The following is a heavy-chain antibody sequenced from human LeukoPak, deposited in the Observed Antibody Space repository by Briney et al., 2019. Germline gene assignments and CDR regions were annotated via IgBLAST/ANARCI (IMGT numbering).Heavy chain of an antibody. J-gene: IGHJ5*01. V-gene: IGHV3-74*03. Sequence: PGGSLRLSCAASGFTFSGYWMHWVRQAPGKGLVWVSRINSDGYSITYADSVKGRFTISRVNAKNTLYLQMNSLIAEDTAVYFCTRAGYSSGFDSWGQGTLVTVSS. CDR2: INSDGYSI. CDR3: TRAGYSSGFDS. D-gene: IGHD6-19*01. CDR1: GFTFSGYW.